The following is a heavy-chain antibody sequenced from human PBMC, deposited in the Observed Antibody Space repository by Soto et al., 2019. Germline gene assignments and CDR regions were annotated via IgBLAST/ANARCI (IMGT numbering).Heavy chain of an antibody. CDR2: IYYSGST. Sequence: SETLSLTCTVSGCSISSGDYYWSWIRQHPGKGKEWIGYIYYSGSTYYNPSLKSRVTISVDTSKNQFSLKLSSVTAADLAVYYCARWWSGSRQGFDPWXQGTLVTVSS. V-gene: IGHV4-31*03. D-gene: IGHD3-3*01. CDR3: ARWWSGSRQGFDP. CDR1: GCSISSGDYY. J-gene: IGHJ5*02.